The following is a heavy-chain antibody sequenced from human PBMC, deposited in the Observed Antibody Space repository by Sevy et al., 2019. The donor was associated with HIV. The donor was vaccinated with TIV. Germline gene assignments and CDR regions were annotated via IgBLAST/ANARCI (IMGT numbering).Heavy chain of an antibody. J-gene: IGHJ4*02. CDR1: GFTFSSYV. D-gene: IGHD2-15*01. CDR2: TSGSGGST. V-gene: IGHV3-23*01. CDR3: AKGGVGNPLSAHYYFDY. Sequence: GGSLRLSCAASGFTFSSYVMSWVRQAPGKGLEWVSATSGSGGSTYYADSVKGRFTISRDNSKNTLYLQMNSLRAEDTAVYYCAKGGVGNPLSAHYYFDYWGQGTLVTVSS.